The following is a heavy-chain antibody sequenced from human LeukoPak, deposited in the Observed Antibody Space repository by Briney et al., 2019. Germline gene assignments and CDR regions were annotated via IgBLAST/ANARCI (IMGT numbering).Heavy chain of an antibody. V-gene: IGHV1-18*01. Sequence: ASVKASCKASGYTFTNYGISWVRQAPGQGLEWMGWISAYNGNTNYAQKLQGRVTMTTDTSTSTAYMELRSLRSDDTAVYYCARVGGGGICYLYFQHWGQGTLVTVSS. D-gene: IGHD2-15*01. J-gene: IGHJ1*01. CDR2: ISAYNGNT. CDR1: GYTFTNYG. CDR3: ARVGGGGICYLYFQH.